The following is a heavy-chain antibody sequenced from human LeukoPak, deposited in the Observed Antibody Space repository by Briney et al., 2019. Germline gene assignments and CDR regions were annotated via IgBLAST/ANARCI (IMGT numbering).Heavy chain of an antibody. CDR3: ARYYYGSGSYPRIYYYYGMDV. D-gene: IGHD3-10*01. CDR1: GGTFSSYA. V-gene: IGHV1-69*04. J-gene: IGHJ6*02. CDR2: IIPILGIA. Sequence: SVKVSCKASGGTFSSYAISWVRQAPGQGLEWMGRIIPILGIANYAQKFQGRVTITADKSTSTAYMELSSLRSEDTAVYYCARYYYGSGSYPRIYYYYGMDVWGQGTTVTVSS.